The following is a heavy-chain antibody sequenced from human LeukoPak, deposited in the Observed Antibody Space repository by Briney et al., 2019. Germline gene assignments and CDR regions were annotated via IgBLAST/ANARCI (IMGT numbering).Heavy chain of an antibody. V-gene: IGHV1-8*01. CDR3: ARVLTMVRGVIFLGY. Sequence: ASVKVSCKASGYTFTSCDINWVRQATGQGLEWMGWMNPNSGNTGYAQKFQGRVTMTRNTSISTAYMELSSLRSEDTAVYYCARVLTMVRGVIFLGYWGQGTLVTVSS. J-gene: IGHJ4*02. D-gene: IGHD3-10*01. CDR2: MNPNSGNT. CDR1: GYTFTSCD.